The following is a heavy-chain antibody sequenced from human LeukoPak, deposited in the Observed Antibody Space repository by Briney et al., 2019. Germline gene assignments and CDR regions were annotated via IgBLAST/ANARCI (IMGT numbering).Heavy chain of an antibody. CDR1: GFTFSSYV. CDR2: ISGSGSGT. D-gene: IGHD3-10*01. V-gene: IGHV3-23*01. Sequence: GGSLRLSCAASGFTFSSYVMTWVRQAPGRGLEWVSSISGSGSGTYYADSVKGRFTISRDNSKNTLYLQMNSLRPEDTALYYCAKAVWFGEFDYYFFGLDVWGQGTTVTVSS. CDR3: AKAVWFGEFDYYFFGLDV. J-gene: IGHJ6*02.